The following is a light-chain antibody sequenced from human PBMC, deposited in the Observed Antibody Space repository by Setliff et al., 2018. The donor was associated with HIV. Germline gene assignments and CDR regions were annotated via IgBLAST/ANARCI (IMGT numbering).Light chain of an antibody. V-gene: IGLV2-23*01. CDR2: EGT. CDR1: SSDVGSYNL. CDR3: CSYAGTTTFV. J-gene: IGLJ1*01. Sequence: QSVLTQPASVSGSPGRSITISCTGTSSDVGSYNLVSWYQQHPGNAPKLMIYEGTKRPSGVSNRISGSKSGNTASLTISGLQAADEADYYCCSYAGTTTFVFGTGTKVTVL.